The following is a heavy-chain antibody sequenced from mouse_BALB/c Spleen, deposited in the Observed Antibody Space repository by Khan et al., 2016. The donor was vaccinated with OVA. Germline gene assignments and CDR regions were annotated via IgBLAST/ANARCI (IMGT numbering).Heavy chain of an antibody. J-gene: IGHJ4*01. D-gene: IGHD1-1*02. CDR1: GFNIKDTY. CDR2: IDPANGNT. CDR3: ARGGWSYAMDY. Sequence: VQLQQSGAELVKPGASVKLSCTSSGFNIKDTYIHWVMQRPEQGLEWIGKIDPANGNTKYDPKFQGKATITADTSSNTVYLQLSSLTSEDTAICYCARGGWSYAMDYWGQGTSVTVSS. V-gene: IGHV14-3*02.